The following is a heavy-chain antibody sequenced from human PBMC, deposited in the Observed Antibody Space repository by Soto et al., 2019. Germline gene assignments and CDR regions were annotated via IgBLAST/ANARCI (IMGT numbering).Heavy chain of an antibody. CDR1: GDSVSSNSAG. V-gene: IGHV6-1*01. Sequence: SQTLSLTCAITGDSVSSNSAGWSWVRQSPSRGLEWLGRTYYRSKWYYEYAVSVRGRVTINPDTSKNQYSLQLNSVTPEDTAVYFCARGEQYSGRIFDYWGQGTLVTVSS. J-gene: IGHJ4*01. D-gene: IGHD1-26*01. CDR3: ARGEQYSGRIFDY. CDR2: TYYRSKWYY.